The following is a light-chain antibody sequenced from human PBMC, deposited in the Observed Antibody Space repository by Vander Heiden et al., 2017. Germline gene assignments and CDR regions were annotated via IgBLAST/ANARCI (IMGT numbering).Light chain of an antibody. CDR2: AAS. CDR3: QQCNSCPLT. CDR1: QSISSD. J-gene: IGKJ5*01. Sequence: PASLSVSLGERVTITCRASQSISSDLDWYQQRPGKAPRLLIHAASSMHSDTPSRFSGSGSGTEFTLTISSLQSEDFAAYSCQQCNSCPLTFGQGTQLEIK. V-gene: IGKV1-39*01.